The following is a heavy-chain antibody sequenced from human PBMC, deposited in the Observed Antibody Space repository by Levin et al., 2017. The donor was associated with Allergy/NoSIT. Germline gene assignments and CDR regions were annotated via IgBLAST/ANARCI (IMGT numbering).Heavy chain of an antibody. V-gene: IGHV3-9*01. CDR1: GFTFDDYA. CDR3: AKARAVAGPLDY. CDR2: ITWNSNSR. Sequence: LSLTCAASGFTFDDYAMHWVRQAPGKGLEWVSGITWNSNSRGYADSVKGRFTISRDNVKNSLYLQMNSLRAEDTALYYCAKARAVAGPLDYWGQGTLVTVSS. J-gene: IGHJ4*02. D-gene: IGHD6-19*01.